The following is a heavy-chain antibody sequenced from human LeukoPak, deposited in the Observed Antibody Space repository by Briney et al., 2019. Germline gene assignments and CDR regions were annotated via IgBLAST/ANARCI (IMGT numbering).Heavy chain of an antibody. CDR3: ARDLVGVSDYYYYYYMDV. D-gene: IGHD3-16*01. Sequence: GGSLRLSCAASGFTFSSYSMNWVRQAPGKGLEWVSYISSSSTIYYADSVKGRFTISRGNAKNSLYLQMNSLRAEDTAVYYCARDLVGVSDYYYYYYMDVWGKGTTVTVSS. CDR1: GFTFSSYS. V-gene: IGHV3-48*04. CDR2: ISSSSTI. J-gene: IGHJ6*03.